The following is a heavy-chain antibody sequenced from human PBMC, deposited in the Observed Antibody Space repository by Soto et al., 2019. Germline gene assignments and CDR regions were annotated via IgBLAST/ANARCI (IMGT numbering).Heavy chain of an antibody. CDR2: IGGRGGST. CDR3: AKDGYVDRPYYFDY. J-gene: IGHJ4*02. CDR1: GFTFSTYA. V-gene: IGHV3-23*01. Sequence: EVQLLESGGGLVQPGGSLRLSCAASGFTFSTYALNWVRPAPGKGLEWVSAIGGRGGSTYFADSVKGRFSISRDSSKNTLYLQMNSLRAEDTAVYYCAKDGYVDRPYYFDYWGQGTLVTVSS. D-gene: IGHD5-12*01.